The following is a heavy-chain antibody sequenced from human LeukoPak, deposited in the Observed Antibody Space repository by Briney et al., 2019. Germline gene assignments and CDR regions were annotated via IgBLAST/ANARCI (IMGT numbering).Heavy chain of an antibody. CDR1: GGTFSNYA. V-gene: IGHV1-69*05. Sequence: GSSVKVSCKASGGTFSNYAISWVRQAPGQGLEWMEGIIPIFGTANYAQKFQGRVTITTDESTSTAYMELSSLRSEDTAVYYCASKNYVQAFDIWDQGTMVTVSS. CDR3: ASKNYVQAFDI. J-gene: IGHJ3*02. CDR2: IIPIFGTA. D-gene: IGHD1-7*01.